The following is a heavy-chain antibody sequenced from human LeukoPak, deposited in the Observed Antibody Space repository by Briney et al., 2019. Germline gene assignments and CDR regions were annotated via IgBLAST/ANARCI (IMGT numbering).Heavy chain of an antibody. CDR1: GFTFSSYW. D-gene: IGHD6-13*01. CDR3: ASSPRTAGTLIFDY. CDR2: VKQDGSEK. V-gene: IGHV3-7*01. J-gene: IGHJ4*02. Sequence: GGSLRLSCGASGFTFSSYWMSWVRQAPGKGLEWVANVKQDGSEKYYVDSVKGRFTISRDNAKNSLYLQMNSLRAEDTAVYYCASSPRTAGTLIFDYWGQGTLVTVSS.